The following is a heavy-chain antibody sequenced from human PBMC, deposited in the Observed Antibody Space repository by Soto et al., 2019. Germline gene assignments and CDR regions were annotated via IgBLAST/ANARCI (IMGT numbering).Heavy chain of an antibody. CDR1: GFTFSSYS. CDR3: ARHGYNYGGGYFDY. Sequence: PGGSLRLSCAASGFTFSSYSMNWVRQAPGKGLEWVSVIYSGGSTYYADSVKGRFTISRDNSKNTLYLQMNSLRAEDTAVYYCARHGYNYGGGYFDYWGQGTLVTVSS. J-gene: IGHJ4*02. D-gene: IGHD5-18*01. V-gene: IGHV3-66*04. CDR2: IYSGGST.